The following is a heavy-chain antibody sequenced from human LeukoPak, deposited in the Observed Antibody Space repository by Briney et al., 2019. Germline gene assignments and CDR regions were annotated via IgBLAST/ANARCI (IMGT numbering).Heavy chain of an antibody. V-gene: IGHV4-34*01. J-gene: IGHJ5*02. CDR3: ARRVIDGFNWFDP. Sequence: SETLSLTCAVYGGSFSGYYWTWIRQPPGKGLEWIGSIYYSGSTYYNPSLKSRVTISVDTSKNQFSLKLSSVTAADTAVYYCARRVIDGFNWFDPWGQGTLVTVSS. CDR2: IYYSGST. CDR1: GGSFSGYY. D-gene: IGHD2/OR15-2a*01.